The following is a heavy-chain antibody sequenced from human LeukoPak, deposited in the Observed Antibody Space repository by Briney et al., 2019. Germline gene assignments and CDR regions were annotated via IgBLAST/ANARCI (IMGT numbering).Heavy chain of an antibody. CDR2: IYRSGST. V-gene: IGHV3-66*02. CDR3: ARGISTSTCFHFDS. D-gene: IGHD2-2*01. Sequence: GGSLRLSCAASGFTVSSDYMTWVRQAPGKGLEWVSIIYRSGSTYSADSVKGRFTISRDNSKNTLYLQMNSLKPEDTAVYYCARGISTSTCFHFDSWGQGTLVIVSS. J-gene: IGHJ4*02. CDR1: GFTVSSDY.